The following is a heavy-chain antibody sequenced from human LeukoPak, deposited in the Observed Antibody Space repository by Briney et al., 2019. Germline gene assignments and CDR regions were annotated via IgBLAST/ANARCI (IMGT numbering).Heavy chain of an antibody. Sequence: GGSLRLSCAASGFTFSSYGMHWVRQAPGKGLEWVAFIRTDGSNKYYADSVKGRFTISRDNSKNTLYLQMNSLRGEDTAVYYCAKDLPNPFFDYWGQGTLVTVSS. CDR1: GFTFSSYG. D-gene: IGHD1-14*01. CDR3: AKDLPNPFFDY. CDR2: IRTDGSNK. V-gene: IGHV3-30*02. J-gene: IGHJ4*02.